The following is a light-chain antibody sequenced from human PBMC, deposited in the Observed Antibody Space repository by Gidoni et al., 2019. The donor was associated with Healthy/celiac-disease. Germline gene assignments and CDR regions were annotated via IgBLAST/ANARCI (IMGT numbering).Light chain of an antibody. Sequence: DIPMTQSPSSLSASVGDRVTITCRASQGISSYLNWYQQKPGKAPKLLIYAASSLQSGVPSRFSGSGSGTDFTINISRLQPEDFATYYCQQNYSTPWTFGQGTKVEIK. CDR3: QQNYSTPWT. CDR2: AAS. J-gene: IGKJ1*01. CDR1: QGISSY. V-gene: IGKV1-39*01.